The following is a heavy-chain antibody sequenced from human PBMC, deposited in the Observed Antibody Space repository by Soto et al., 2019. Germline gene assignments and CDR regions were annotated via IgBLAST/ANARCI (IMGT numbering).Heavy chain of an antibody. Sequence: GESLKISCAASGFTFSDYYMSWIRQAPGKGLEWVSYISSSGSTIYYADSVKGRFTISRDNAKNSLYLQMNSLRAEDTAVYYCARAGHGPVDTVFDYWGQGTLVTVSS. CDR1: GFTFSDYY. CDR2: ISSSGSTI. CDR3: ARAGHGPVDTVFDY. V-gene: IGHV3-11*01. J-gene: IGHJ4*02. D-gene: IGHD5-18*01.